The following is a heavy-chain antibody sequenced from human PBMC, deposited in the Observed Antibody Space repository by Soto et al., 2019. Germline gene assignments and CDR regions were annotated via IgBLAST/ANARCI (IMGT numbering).Heavy chain of an antibody. Sequence: GGSLRLSCAASGFTFSSYGMHWVRQSPGKGLEWVAVISYDGSNKYYADSVKGRFTISRDNSKNTLYLQMNSLRAEDTAVYYCANQLELPLYYYYGTDVWGQGTTVTVSS. CDR3: ANQLELPLYYYYGTDV. J-gene: IGHJ6*02. V-gene: IGHV3-30*18. CDR1: GFTFSSYG. D-gene: IGHD1-7*01. CDR2: ISYDGSNK.